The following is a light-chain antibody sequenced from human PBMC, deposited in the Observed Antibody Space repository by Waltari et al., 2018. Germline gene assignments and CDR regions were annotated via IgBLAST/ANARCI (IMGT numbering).Light chain of an antibody. CDR1: QSISKY. V-gene: IGKV3-20*01. Sequence: EIMLTQSPGTLSLSPGERATLSRRASQSISKYLAWYQQKPGQAPRLLNYGASSRATGIPDRFSGSGSGTDFSLTISRLEPQDFAVYYCQHYVRLPATFGQGTKVEIK. CDR3: QHYVRLPAT. CDR2: GAS. J-gene: IGKJ1*01.